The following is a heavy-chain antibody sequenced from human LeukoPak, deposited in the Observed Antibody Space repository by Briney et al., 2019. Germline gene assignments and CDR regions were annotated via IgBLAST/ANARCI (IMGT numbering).Heavy chain of an antibody. J-gene: IGHJ4*02. CDR1: GFTVSSNY. CDR2: IYSGGST. V-gene: IGHV3-66*01. CDR3: ARLTQGYGDSDY. Sequence: GGSLRLSCAASGFTVSSNYMSWVRQAPGKGLEWVSVIYSGGSTYYAGSLKGRFTISRDNSKNTLYLQMSSLRAEDTAVYYCARLTQGYGDSDYWGQGTLVTVSS. D-gene: IGHD4-17*01.